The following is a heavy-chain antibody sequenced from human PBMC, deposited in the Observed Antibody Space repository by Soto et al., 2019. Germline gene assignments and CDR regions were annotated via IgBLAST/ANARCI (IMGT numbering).Heavy chain of an antibody. V-gene: IGHV1-2*02. CDR3: APCITGATRCWFDP. CDR1: GYTFTGYY. J-gene: IGHJ5*02. CDR2: INPNSGGT. Sequence: GASVKVSCKASGYTFTGYYMHWVRQAPGQGLEWMGWINPNSGGTNYAQKFQGRVTMTRDTSISTAYMELGRLRSDDTAVYYCAPCITGATRCWFDPRGQGTLVTVSS. D-gene: IGHD1-7*01.